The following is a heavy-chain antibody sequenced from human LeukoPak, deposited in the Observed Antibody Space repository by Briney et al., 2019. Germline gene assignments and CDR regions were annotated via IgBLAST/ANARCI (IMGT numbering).Heavy chain of an antibody. CDR1: GYTFTGHY. D-gene: IGHD1-26*01. V-gene: IGHV1-2*02. CDR2: INPNNGGT. J-gene: IGHJ4*02. Sequence: ASVKVPRKASGYTFTGHYMHWVRQAPGQGLEWMGWINPNNGGTNYAQKFQGRVTMTRDTSISTAYMELSRLRSDDTAVYYCARGYALYSGRYIDFDYWGQGTLVTVSS. CDR3: ARGYALYSGRYIDFDY.